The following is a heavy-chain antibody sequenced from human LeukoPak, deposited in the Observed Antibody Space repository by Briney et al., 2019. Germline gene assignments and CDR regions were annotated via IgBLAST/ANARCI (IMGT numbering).Heavy chain of an antibody. J-gene: IGHJ4*02. D-gene: IGHD3-10*02. V-gene: IGHV3-23*01. CDR3: AKGVNYFVLEY. CDR2: ISNSGDRT. Sequence: GGSLRLSCAASGFTFSSYAMNWVRQAPGKGLEWVSTISNSGDRTYYADSVKGRFTISRDNSKNTLYLQMNSLRTEDTAVYYCAKGVNYFVLEYWGQGTLVTISS. CDR1: GFTFSSYA.